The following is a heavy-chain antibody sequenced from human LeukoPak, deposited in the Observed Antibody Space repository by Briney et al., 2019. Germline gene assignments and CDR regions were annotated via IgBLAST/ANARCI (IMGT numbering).Heavy chain of an antibody. Sequence: GGSLRLSCAASGFTFSTYWMSWVRQVPGKGLEWVGRIRRKTDGETTDHAAPVKGRFTISRDDSKNTLYLQMNSLRAEDTAVYYCAKAEAGYGDYGLADYWGQGTLVTVSS. CDR2: IRRKTDGETT. D-gene: IGHD4-17*01. V-gene: IGHV3-15*01. J-gene: IGHJ4*02. CDR3: AKAEAGYGDYGLADY. CDR1: GFTFSTYW.